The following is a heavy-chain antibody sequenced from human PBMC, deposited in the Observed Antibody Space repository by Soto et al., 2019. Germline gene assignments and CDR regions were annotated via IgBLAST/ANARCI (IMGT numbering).Heavy chain of an antibody. CDR1: EFTFSDYY. D-gene: IGHD4-17*01. V-gene: IGHV3-11*01. CDR3: ARRSIYGAFDI. Sequence: QVQLVESGGGLVKPGGSLRLSCAASEFTFSDYYMGWIRQAPGKGLEWVSFMSNSGSAIYSADSVKGRFTISRDNDKNSLYLQMNSLRAADTAVYYCARRSIYGAFDIWCQGTMVTVSS. J-gene: IGHJ3*02. CDR2: MSNSGSAI.